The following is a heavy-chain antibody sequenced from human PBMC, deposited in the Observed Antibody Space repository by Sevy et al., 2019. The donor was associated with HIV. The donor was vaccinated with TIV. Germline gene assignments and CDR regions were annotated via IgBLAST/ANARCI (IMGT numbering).Heavy chain of an antibody. CDR1: GFTFSSYG. Sequence: GGSLRLSCAASGFTFSSYGVHWVRQAPGKGLEWVAVISYDGSNKYYADSVKGRFTISRDNSKNTLYLQMNSLRAEDTAVYYCAKDLYYGSGSSALDVWGQGTTVTVSS. CDR3: AKDLYYGSGSSALDV. CDR2: ISYDGSNK. V-gene: IGHV3-30*18. J-gene: IGHJ6*02. D-gene: IGHD3-10*01.